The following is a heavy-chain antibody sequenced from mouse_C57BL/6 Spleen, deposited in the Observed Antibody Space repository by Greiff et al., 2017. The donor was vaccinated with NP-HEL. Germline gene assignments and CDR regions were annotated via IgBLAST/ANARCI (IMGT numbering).Heavy chain of an antibody. Sequence: VQLQQSGAELVKPGASVKISCKASGYAFSSYWMNWVKQRPGKGLEWIGQIYPGDGDTNYNGKFKGKATLTADKSSSTAYMQLSSLTSEYSAVYFCARSVYDPIAMDYWGQGTSVTVSS. V-gene: IGHV1-80*01. D-gene: IGHD2-3*01. CDR3: ARSVYDPIAMDY. J-gene: IGHJ4*01. CDR1: GYAFSSYW. CDR2: IYPGDGDT.